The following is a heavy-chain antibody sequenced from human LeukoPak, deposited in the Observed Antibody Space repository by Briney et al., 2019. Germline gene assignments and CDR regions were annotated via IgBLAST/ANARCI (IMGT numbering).Heavy chain of an antibody. J-gene: IGHJ4*02. V-gene: IGHV3-23*01. Sequence: GGSLRLSCAASGFTFSSYWMHWVRQAPGKGLEWVSAISGRGGGTYYADSVKDRFTISRDYSNNTLYLQMNSLRADDTAVYYCAKVASADAQARLNYWGQGTLVTVSS. CDR3: AKVASADAQARLNY. CDR1: GFTFSSYW. CDR2: ISGRGGGT. D-gene: IGHD6-19*01.